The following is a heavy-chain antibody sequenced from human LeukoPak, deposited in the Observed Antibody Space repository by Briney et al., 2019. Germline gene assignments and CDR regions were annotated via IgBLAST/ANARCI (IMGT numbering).Heavy chain of an antibody. J-gene: IGHJ4*02. Sequence: SKTLSLTCTVSGGSISSSSYYWGWIRQPPGKGLEWIGSIYYSGSTYYNPSLKSRVTISVDTSKNQFSLKLSSVTAADTAVYYCARHDGYNYYFDNWGQGTLVTVSS. V-gene: IGHV4-39*01. D-gene: IGHD5-24*01. CDR1: GGSISSSSYY. CDR2: IYYSGST. CDR3: ARHDGYNYYFDN.